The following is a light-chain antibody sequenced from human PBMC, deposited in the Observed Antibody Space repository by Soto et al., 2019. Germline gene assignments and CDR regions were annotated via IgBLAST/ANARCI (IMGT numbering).Light chain of an antibody. Sequence: DIQMTQSPSSLPASVGDRVTITCRASQSISSYLNWYQQKPGKAPKLLIYAASSLQRGVPSRFSGSGSGTDFTLTISSLQPEDFATYYCQQSYSTITFGQGTRLEIK. V-gene: IGKV1-39*01. CDR2: AAS. J-gene: IGKJ5*01. CDR1: QSISSY. CDR3: QQSYSTIT.